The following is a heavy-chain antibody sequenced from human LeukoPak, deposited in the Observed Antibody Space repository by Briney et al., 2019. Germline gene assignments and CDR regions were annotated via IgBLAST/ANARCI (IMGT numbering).Heavy chain of an antibody. CDR2: IYPGDSDT. D-gene: IGHD4-23*01. CDR1: GYSFTSYW. J-gene: IGHJ6*03. Sequence: GESLKISCKGSGYSFTSYWIGWVRQMPGKGLEWMGIIYPGDSDTRYSPSFQGQVTILADKSISTAYLQWSSLKASDTAMYYCARLRGGNPFGYYYYMDVWGKGTTVTVSS. CDR3: ARLRGGNPFGYYYYMDV. V-gene: IGHV5-51*01.